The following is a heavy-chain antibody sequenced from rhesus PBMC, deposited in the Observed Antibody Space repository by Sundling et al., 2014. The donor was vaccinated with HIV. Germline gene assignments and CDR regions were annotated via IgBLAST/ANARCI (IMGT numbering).Heavy chain of an antibody. CDR2: VYGSGGST. D-gene: IGHD3-3*01. V-gene: IGHV4-93*01. J-gene: IGHJ4*01. Sequence: QVQLQESGPAVVKPSETLSLTCAVSGGSINSSNWWSWIRQSPGKGLEWVGSVYGSGGSTEYNPSLKSRVTISTDTSKNQFSLKLTSVTAADTAVYFCATRQYLDWFLYWGQGVLVTVSS. CDR3: ATRQYLDWFLY. CDR1: GGSINSSNW.